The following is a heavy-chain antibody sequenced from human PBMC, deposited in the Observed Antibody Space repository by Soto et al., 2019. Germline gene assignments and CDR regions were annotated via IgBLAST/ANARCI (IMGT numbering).Heavy chain of an antibody. CDR2: ISSTTNYI. CDR3: AREAEDLTSNFDD. Sequence: GSLRLSCAASGFTFSRYSMNWVRQAPGKGLEWVSSISSTTNYIYYADSMKGRFTVSRDNAKNSVYLDMNSLSAEDTAVYYCAREAEDLTSNFDDWGKAPLVTVSS. CDR1: GFTFSRYS. J-gene: IGHJ4*02. V-gene: IGHV3-21*01.